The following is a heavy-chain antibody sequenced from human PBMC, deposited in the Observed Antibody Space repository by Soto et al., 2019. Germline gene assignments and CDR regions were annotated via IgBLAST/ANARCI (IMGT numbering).Heavy chain of an antibody. CDR1: GFNFNSYT. D-gene: IGHD3-9*01. J-gene: IGHJ4*02. Sequence: PWGSLRLSCAASGFNFNSYTINWVRQAPGKRLEWLSSISSSGYIFSTDSVRGRFTISRDNAKNSLYLQMNSLRAEDTALYYCAKELDSDILTWVYYWGQGTLVTVSS. V-gene: IGHV3-21*04. CDR3: AKELDSDILTWVYY. CDR2: ISSSGYI.